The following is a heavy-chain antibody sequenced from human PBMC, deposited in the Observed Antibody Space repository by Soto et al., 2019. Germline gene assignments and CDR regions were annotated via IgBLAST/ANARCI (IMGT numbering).Heavy chain of an antibody. CDR2: ISGYNGNT. V-gene: IGHV1-18*01. CDR3: VGDERVIKNNELFDY. D-gene: IGHD3-10*01. Sequence: ASVKVSCKTSGYTFTTYGISWVRLAPGQGLEWMGWISGYNGNTHYAQSLQGRVTMTTDKSTSTAYMELSSLRSEDTAVYYCVGDERVIKNNELFDYWSQGTLVTVSS. J-gene: IGHJ4*02. CDR1: GYTFTTYG.